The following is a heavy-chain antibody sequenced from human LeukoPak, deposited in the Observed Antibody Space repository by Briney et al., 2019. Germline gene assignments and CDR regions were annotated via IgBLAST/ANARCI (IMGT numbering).Heavy chain of an antibody. J-gene: IGHJ5*02. D-gene: IGHD7-27*01. CDR1: GFTFSGFW. CDR2: INSDGSEG. CDR3: ARTGDHWFDP. Sequence: GGSLRLSCAVSGFTFSGFWMSWSRQAPGKGLEWVASINSDGSEGYYADVVKGRLTISRDNAKNSLYLQINSLRAEDTAVYYCARTGDHWFDPWGQGTLVTVSS. V-gene: IGHV3-7*03.